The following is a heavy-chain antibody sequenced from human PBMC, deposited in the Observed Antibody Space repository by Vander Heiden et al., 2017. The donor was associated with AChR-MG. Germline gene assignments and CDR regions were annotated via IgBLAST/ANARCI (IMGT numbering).Heavy chain of an antibody. J-gene: IGHJ4*02. CDR1: RFISKNHG. CDR2: ISGSGGGT. D-gene: IGHD6-19*01. V-gene: IGHV3-23*01. CDR3: AKDVEAVAGTGFDN. Sequence: EVQLLESGRGLVQPGGSLRLPCAAPRFISKNHGMRSARPAPGKGLEWVSGISGSGGGTYDADSVKGRFTISRDNTKNIMFLQMNSLRAEDTALYYCAKDVEAVAGTGFDNWGQGTLVSVSS.